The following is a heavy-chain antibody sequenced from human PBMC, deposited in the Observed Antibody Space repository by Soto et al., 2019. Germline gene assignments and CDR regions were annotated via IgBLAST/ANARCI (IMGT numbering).Heavy chain of an antibody. Sequence: EASVKVSCKASGYTFTGYYMHWVRQAPGQGLEWMGWINPNSGGTNYAQKFQGRVTMTRDTSISTAYMELSRLRSDDTAVYYCARGESIVLMVYANVGGMDVWGQGTTVTVSS. J-gene: IGHJ6*02. CDR3: ARGESIVLMVYANVGGMDV. D-gene: IGHD2-8*01. CDR2: INPNSGGT. V-gene: IGHV1-2*02. CDR1: GYTFTGYY.